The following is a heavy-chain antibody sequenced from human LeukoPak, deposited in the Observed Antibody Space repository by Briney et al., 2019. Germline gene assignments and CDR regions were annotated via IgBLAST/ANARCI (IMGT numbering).Heavy chain of an antibody. J-gene: IGHJ4*02. CDR3: ARGFTYYYDSSGYPILGY. Sequence: ASVKVSCKASGYSFTSYGITWVRQAPAQGLEWMGWISAYNGNTNYAQKLQDRVTMTTDTPTSTAYMELRSLRFDDTAVYYCARGFTYYYDSSGYPILGYWGQGTLVTVSS. V-gene: IGHV1-18*01. CDR1: GYSFTSYG. D-gene: IGHD3-22*01. CDR2: ISAYNGNT.